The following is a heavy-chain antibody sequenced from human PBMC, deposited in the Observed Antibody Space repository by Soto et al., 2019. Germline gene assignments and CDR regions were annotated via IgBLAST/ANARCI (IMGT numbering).Heavy chain of an antibody. CDR3: ARGGYSSSWYGFSAFDY. V-gene: IGHV3-33*01. Sequence: QVQLVESGGGVVQPGRSLRLSCAASGFTFSSYGMHWVRQAPGKGLEWVAVIWYDGSNKYYADSVKGRFTISRDNSKNTLYLQMNSLRAEDTAVYYCARGGYSSSWYGFSAFDYWGQGTLVTVSS. CDR1: GFTFSSYG. J-gene: IGHJ4*02. D-gene: IGHD6-13*01. CDR2: IWYDGSNK.